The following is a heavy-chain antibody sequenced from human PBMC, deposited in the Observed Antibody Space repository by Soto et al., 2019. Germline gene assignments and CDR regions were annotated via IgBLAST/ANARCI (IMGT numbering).Heavy chain of an antibody. CDR1: GFTFSSYG. D-gene: IGHD2-21*02. J-gene: IGHJ4*02. V-gene: IGHV3-33*01. CDR2: IWYDGSNK. Sequence: ESGGGVVQPGRSLRLSCAASGFTFSSYGMHWVRQAPGKGLEWVAVIWYDGSNKYYADSVKGRFTISRDNSENTLYLQMNSLRAEDTAVYYCARIMCGGDCYDFDYWGQGTLVTVSS. CDR3: ARIMCGGDCYDFDY.